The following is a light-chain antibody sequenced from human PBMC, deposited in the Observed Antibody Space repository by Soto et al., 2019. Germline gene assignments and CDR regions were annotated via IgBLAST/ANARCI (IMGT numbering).Light chain of an antibody. V-gene: IGLV2-8*01. CDR2: EVS. J-gene: IGLJ2*01. CDR3: SSYAGSNNVL. CDR1: SSDIGGYKF. Sequence: QPVLTQPPSASGSPGQSVTISCTGTSSDIGGYKFVSWYQQHPGKAPKLMIYEVSKRPSGVPDRFSGSKSGNTASLTVSGLQADDEADYYCSSYAGSNNVLFGGGTKVTVL.